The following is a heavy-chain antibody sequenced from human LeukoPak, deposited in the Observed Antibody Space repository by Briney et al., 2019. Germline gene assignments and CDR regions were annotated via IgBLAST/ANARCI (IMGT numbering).Heavy chain of an antibody. V-gene: IGHV4-39*01. Sequence: SETLSLTCTVSGGSISSSSYYWGWIRQPPGKGLEWIGSIYYSGSTYYNPSLKSRVTISVDTSKNQFSLKLSSVTAADTAVYYCARRAPDYGGNYAPWDYWGQGTLVTVSS. CDR3: ARRAPDYGGNYAPWDY. CDR2: IYYSGST. CDR1: GGSISSSSYY. D-gene: IGHD4-23*01. J-gene: IGHJ4*02.